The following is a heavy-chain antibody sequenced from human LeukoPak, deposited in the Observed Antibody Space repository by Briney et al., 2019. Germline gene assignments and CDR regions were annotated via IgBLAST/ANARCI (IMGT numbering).Heavy chain of an antibody. D-gene: IGHD6-13*01. V-gene: IGHV4-59*01. Sequence: SETLSLTCTVSRGSISSYYWSWIRQPPGKGLEWIGCIYYSGSTNYNPSLKSRVTISVDTSKNQFSLKLSSVTAADTAVYYCAREKGPAAGFDDAFDIWGQGTMVTVSS. CDR3: AREKGPAAGFDDAFDI. J-gene: IGHJ3*02. CDR2: IYYSGST. CDR1: RGSISSYY.